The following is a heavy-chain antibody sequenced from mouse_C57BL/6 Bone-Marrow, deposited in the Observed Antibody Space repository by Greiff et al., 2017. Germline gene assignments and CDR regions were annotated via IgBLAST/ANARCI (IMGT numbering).Heavy chain of an antibody. Sequence: VQLQQPGAELVKPGASVKLSCKASGYTFTSYWMHWVKQRPGQGLEWIGMIHPNSGSTNYNEKLKSKATLTVDKSSSTAYMQLSSLTSEDSAVYYCARGGSTTVVNYWGQGTSVTVSS. V-gene: IGHV1-64*01. J-gene: IGHJ4*01. CDR1: GYTFTSYW. CDR2: IHPNSGST. CDR3: ARGGSTTVVNY. D-gene: IGHD1-1*01.